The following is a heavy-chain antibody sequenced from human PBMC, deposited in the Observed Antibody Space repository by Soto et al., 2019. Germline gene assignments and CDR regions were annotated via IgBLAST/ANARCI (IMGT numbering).Heavy chain of an antibody. CDR3: ARHKGGYSGLLLYYYYMDV. Sequence: EVQLVQSGAEVKKPGESLKISCKGSGYGFTSYWIGWVRQMPGKGLEWTGIIYPGDSDTRYSPSFQGQVTISADKSISTAYLQWSSLKASDTAMYYRARHKGGYSGLLLYYYYMDVWGKGNTVTVSS. J-gene: IGHJ6*03. CDR1: GYGFTSYW. D-gene: IGHD5-18*01. CDR2: IYPGDSDT. V-gene: IGHV5-51*01.